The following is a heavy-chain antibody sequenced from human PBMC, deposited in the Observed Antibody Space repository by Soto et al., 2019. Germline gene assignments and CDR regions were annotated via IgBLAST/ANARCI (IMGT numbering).Heavy chain of an antibody. V-gene: IGHV5-51*01. CDR2: IYPGDSDT. D-gene: IGHD2-15*01. CDR3: ATRGAPCSGGSCYRFDY. J-gene: IGHJ4*02. CDR1: GYSFTSYW. Sequence: GESLKISCKGSGYSFTSYWIGWVRQMPGKGLEWMGIIYPGDSDTSYSPSFQGQVTISADKSISTAYLQWSSLKASDTAMYYCATRGAPCSGGSCYRFDYWGQGTLVTVSS.